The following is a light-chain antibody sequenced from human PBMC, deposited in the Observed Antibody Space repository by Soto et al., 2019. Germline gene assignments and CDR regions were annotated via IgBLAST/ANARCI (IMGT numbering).Light chain of an antibody. CDR1: SSNNGSNT. CDR2: SNN. Sequence: QSVLTQPPSASGTPGQRVTISCSGSSSNNGSNTVNWYQQLPGTAPKLLIYSNNQRPSGVPDRFSGSKSGTSASLAISGLQSEDEADYYCAAWDDSLNGPGFGGGTQLTVL. CDR3: AAWDDSLNGPG. J-gene: IGLJ3*02. V-gene: IGLV1-44*01.